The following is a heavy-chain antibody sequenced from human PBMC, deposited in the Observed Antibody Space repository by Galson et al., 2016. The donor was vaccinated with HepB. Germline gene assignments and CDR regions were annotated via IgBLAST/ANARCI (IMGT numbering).Heavy chain of an antibody. CDR1: GGSIKTGTYY. V-gene: IGHV4-31*03. D-gene: IGHD3-10*01. CDR2: IYYTGKT. CDR3: ARDIEGAWDSAGVTVHTSGLDV. J-gene: IGHJ6*02. Sequence: TLSLTCSVSGGSIKTGTYYWSWIRQHPTKGLEWIGFIYYTGKTFYNPSLQSRVTISLDTSKSQFFLKLNSVTAADTAVYYCARDIEGAWDSAGVTVHTSGLDVWGQGTTVIVSS.